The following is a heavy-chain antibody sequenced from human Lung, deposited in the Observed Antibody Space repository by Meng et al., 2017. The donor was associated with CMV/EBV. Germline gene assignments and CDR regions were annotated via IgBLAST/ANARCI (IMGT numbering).Heavy chain of an antibody. CDR2: INPKTGGT. CDR3: ARCGLWPVKDFDH. V-gene: IGHV1-2*02. Sequence: CKASGYTFTDYYMNWVRQAPGQGLEWMGWINPKTGGTSYAQKFQGRVTMTRDTSINTAYMELSRLTSDDTAVYYCARCGLWPVKDFDHWGLGTLVTVSS. D-gene: IGHD4-11*01. CDR1: GYTFTDYY. J-gene: IGHJ4*02.